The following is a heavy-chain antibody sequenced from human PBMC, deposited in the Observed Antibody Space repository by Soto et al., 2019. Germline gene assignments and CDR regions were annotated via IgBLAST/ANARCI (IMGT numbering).Heavy chain of an antibody. J-gene: IGHJ4*02. CDR2: INSDGSST. Sequence: WWSLRLSCSASVFTFSSYWMHWVRQAPGKGLVWVSRINSDGSSTSYADSVKGRFTISRDNAKNTLYLQMNSLRAEDTAVYYCARVEMATMAWGYFDYWGQGTLVTVS. CDR1: VFTFSSYW. D-gene: IGHD5-12*01. V-gene: IGHV3-74*01. CDR3: ARVEMATMAWGYFDY.